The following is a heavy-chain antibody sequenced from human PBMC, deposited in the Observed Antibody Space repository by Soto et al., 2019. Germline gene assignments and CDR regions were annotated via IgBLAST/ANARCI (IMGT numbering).Heavy chain of an antibody. CDR1: GGSISSGGYY. CDR3: ARDLRYGACESYGMDV. J-gene: IGHJ6*02. Sequence: QVQLQESGPGLVKPSQTLSLTCTVSGGSISSGGYYWSWIRQHPGKGLEWIGYIYYSGSTYYHPSVKSRVTKSVDTSKNQFSLKRSAVTAADTAVYYCARDLRYGACESYGMDVWGQGTTVTVSS. D-gene: IGHD4-17*01. V-gene: IGHV4-31*03. CDR2: IYYSGST.